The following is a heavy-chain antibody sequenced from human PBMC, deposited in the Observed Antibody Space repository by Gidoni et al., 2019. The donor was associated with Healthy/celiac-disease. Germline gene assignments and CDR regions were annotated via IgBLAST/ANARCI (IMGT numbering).Heavy chain of an antibody. J-gene: IGHJ4*02. CDR1: GFTFGDYA. Sequence: EVQLVESGGGLVQPGRSLRLSCTASGFTFGDYAMSWFRQAPGKGLEWVGFIRSKAYGGTTEYAASVKGRFTISRDDSKSIAYLQMNSLKTEDTAVYYCTRVLHDGDYAPFDYWGQGTLVTVSS. CDR3: TRVLHDGDYAPFDY. V-gene: IGHV3-49*03. CDR2: IRSKAYGGTT. D-gene: IGHD4-17*01.